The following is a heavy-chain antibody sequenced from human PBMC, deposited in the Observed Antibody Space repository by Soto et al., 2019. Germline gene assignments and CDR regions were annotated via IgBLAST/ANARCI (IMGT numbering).Heavy chain of an antibody. V-gene: IGHV1-58*02. CDR1: GFTFISSA. J-gene: IGHJ1*01. CDR3: AADPHYYDSSGYHEYFQH. Sequence: SVKVSCKASGFTFISSAMQWVRQARGQRLEWIGWIVVGSGNTNYAQKFQERVTITRDMSTSTAYMELSSLRSEDTAVYYCAADPHYYDSSGYHEYFQHWG. D-gene: IGHD3-22*01. CDR2: IVVGSGNT.